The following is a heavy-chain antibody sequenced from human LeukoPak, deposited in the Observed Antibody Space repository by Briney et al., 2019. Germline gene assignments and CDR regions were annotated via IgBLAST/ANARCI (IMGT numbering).Heavy chain of an antibody. CDR3: ALNGREVPSGAFDI. CDR1: GFTFSNYA. D-gene: IGHD3-16*02. J-gene: IGHJ3*02. CDR2: ISGSGGST. Sequence: GGSLRLSCAASGFTFSNYAMSWVRQAPGKGLEWVSAISGSGGSTYYADSVKGRFTISRDNSKNTLYLQMNSLRAEDTAVYYCALNGREVPSGAFDIWGRGTMVTVSS. V-gene: IGHV3-23*01.